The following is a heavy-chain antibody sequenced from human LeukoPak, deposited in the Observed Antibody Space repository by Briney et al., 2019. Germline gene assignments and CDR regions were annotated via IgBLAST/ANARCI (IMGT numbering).Heavy chain of an antibody. J-gene: IGHJ5*02. CDR2: IYYSGST. CDR1: GGSISSGDYY. Sequence: SETLSLTCTVSGGSISSGDYYWSWIRQPPGKGLEWIGYIYYSGSTYYNPSLKSRVTISVDTSKNQFSLKLSSVTAADTAVYYCARDRASSSWYIENWLDPWGQGTLVTVSS. CDR3: ARDRASSSWYIENWLDP. V-gene: IGHV4-30-4*08. D-gene: IGHD6-13*01.